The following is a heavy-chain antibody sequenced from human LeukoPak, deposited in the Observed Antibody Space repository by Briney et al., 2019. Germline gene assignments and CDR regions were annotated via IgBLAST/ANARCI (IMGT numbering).Heavy chain of an antibody. J-gene: IGHJ4*02. D-gene: IGHD6-19*01. V-gene: IGHV3-21*01. CDR3: ARDTGGSSGWGTFDY. CDR1: GFTFSSYS. Sequence: PGGSLRLSCAASGFTFSSYSMNWVRQAPGKGLEWVSSISSSSSYIYYADSVKGRFTISRDNAKNSLYLQMNSLRAEDTAVYYCARDTGGSSGWGTFDYWGQGTLVTVSS. CDR2: ISSSSSYI.